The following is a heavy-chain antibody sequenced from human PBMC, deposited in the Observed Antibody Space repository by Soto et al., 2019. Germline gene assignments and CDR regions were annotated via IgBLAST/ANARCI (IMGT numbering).Heavy chain of an antibody. J-gene: IGHJ5*01. CDR3: AREEGATVANNWFDS. V-gene: IGHV3-7*03. CDR2: IRPDGSEK. CDR1: GFTFRSYW. D-gene: IGHD4-17*01. Sequence: EVQVVESGGGLVQPGGSLRVSCVGSGFTFRSYWMSWVRQAPGKGLEWVANIRPDGSEKYYVDSVKGRFTISRDNAKNSLYLPMSSLRAEDTAVYYCAREEGATVANNWFDSWGQGALVTVSS.